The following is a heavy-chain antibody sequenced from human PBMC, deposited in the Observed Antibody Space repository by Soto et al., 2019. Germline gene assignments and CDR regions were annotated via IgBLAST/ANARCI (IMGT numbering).Heavy chain of an antibody. CDR2: INIGGSGT. CDR3: ARDYYAPSV. CDR1: WLTFSNYW. V-gene: IGHV3-74*03. J-gene: IGHJ6*01. Sequence: GSLRLSCAASWLTFSNYWMHWFRQGPGKGLVWVSRINIGGSGTTYADSVKGRFTISRDNAKNTVFLEMKNLRAEDTAVYYCARDYYAPSVWGQGTTVTVS. D-gene: IGHD3-22*01.